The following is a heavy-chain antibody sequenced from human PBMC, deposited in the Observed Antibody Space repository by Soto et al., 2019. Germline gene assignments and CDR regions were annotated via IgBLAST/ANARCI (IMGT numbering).Heavy chain of an antibody. CDR3: AKEVSLGSTVDLGY. CDR1: GFTFSIFA. CDR2: ISGSGGST. D-gene: IGHD7-27*01. V-gene: IGHV3-23*01. J-gene: IGHJ4*02. Sequence: LRLSCAASGFTFSIFAMSWVRQSPGKGLEWVSTISGSGGSTYYADAVKGRFSISRDNSMGTLYLQMKSLRVEDAAIYYCAKEVSLGSTVDLGYWGQGTLVTVSS.